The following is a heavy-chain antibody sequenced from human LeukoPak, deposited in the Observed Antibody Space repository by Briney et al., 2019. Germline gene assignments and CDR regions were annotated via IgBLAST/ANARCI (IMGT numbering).Heavy chain of an antibody. CDR2: VYYNGIT. Sequence: SETLSLTCTVSGVSINTYFWSWIRQPPGKGREWIGYVYYNGITNYNPSLKSRVSISLDTSKNQFSLRLNSVTAAETAVYYCASQLGGTTFHWGQGTLVTVSS. V-gene: IGHV4-59*01. CDR1: GVSINTYF. J-gene: IGHJ4*02. CDR3: ASQLGGTTFH. D-gene: IGHD1/OR15-1a*01.